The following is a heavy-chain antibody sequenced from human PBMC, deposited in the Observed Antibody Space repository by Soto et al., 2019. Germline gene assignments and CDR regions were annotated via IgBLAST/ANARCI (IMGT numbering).Heavy chain of an antibody. Sequence: PSETLSLTCTVSGGSVSSGYWSWIRQSPGKGLEWIAYIYYSGSTNYNPSLKGRVTILADTSKNQFSLKLTSVTAADTAVYYCAKSSWTEYFDYWGQGTLVTVS. D-gene: IGHD2-2*01. CDR3: AKSSWTEYFDY. J-gene: IGHJ4*02. V-gene: IGHV4-59*02. CDR1: GGSVSSGY. CDR2: IYYSGST.